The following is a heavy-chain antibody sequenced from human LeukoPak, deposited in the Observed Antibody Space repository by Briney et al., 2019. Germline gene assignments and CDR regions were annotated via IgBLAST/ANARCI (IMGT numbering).Heavy chain of an antibody. Sequence: PGGSLRLSCAASGFTFSSYGMHWVRQAPGKGLEWVAVIWYDGSNKYYADSVKGRFTISRDNSKDTLYLQMNSLRAEDTVVYYCAKDLSGPAEVAAPHPMRPWGQGTLVTVSS. D-gene: IGHD2-15*01. V-gene: IGHV3-33*06. J-gene: IGHJ4*02. CDR1: GFTFSSYG. CDR3: AKDLSGPAEVAAPHPMRP. CDR2: IWYDGSNK.